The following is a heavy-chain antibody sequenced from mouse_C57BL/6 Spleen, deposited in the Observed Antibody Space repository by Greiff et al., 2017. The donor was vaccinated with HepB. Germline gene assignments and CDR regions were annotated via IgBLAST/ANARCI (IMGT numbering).Heavy chain of an antibody. D-gene: IGHD1-1*01. CDR1: GYTFTSYW. J-gene: IGHJ3*01. CDR2: IDPSDSYT. V-gene: IGHV1-59*01. CDR3: ERENYYGSRRTGFAY. Sequence: QVQLKQPGAELVRPGTSVKLSCKASGYTFTSYWMHWVKQRPGQGLEWIGVIDPSDSYTNYNQKFKGKATLTVDTSSSTAYMQLSSLTSEDSAVYYCERENYYGSRRTGFAYWGQGTLVTVSA.